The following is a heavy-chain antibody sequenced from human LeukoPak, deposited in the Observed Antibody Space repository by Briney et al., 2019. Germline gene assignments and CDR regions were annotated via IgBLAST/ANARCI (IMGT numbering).Heavy chain of an antibody. V-gene: IGHV3-7*01. J-gene: IGHJ4*02. CDR3: AIWTSGNY. Sequence: GGSLRLSCAASAFIFNRSWMNWVRQAPGKGLEWVANMDPSGSHKRYVDSVKGRFTISKDNPGTSLYLDMYGLRAEDTAIYYCAIWTSGNYWGQGTLVTVSS. D-gene: IGHD1-1*01. CDR1: AFIFNRSW. CDR2: MDPSGSHK.